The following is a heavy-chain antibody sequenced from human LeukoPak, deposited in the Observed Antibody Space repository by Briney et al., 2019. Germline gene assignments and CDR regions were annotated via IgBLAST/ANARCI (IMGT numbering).Heavy chain of an antibody. CDR3: ARVYYYGSGTGIFYAY. CDR1: GYTFTSYD. V-gene: IGHV1-8*01. CDR2: MNPNSGNT. Sequence: ASVKVSCKASGYTFTSYDINWARQATGQGLEWMGWMNPNSGNTGYAQKFQGRVTMTRNTSISTAYMELSSLRSEDTAVYYCARVYYYGSGTGIFYAYWGQGTLVTVSS. J-gene: IGHJ4*02. D-gene: IGHD3-10*01.